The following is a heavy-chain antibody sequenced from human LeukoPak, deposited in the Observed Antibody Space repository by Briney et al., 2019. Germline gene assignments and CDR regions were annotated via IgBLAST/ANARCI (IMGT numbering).Heavy chain of an antibody. V-gene: IGHV3-33*01. CDR2: IWYDGSNK. J-gene: IGHJ4*03. CDR3: ATENSGCYYGYFDS. D-gene: IGHD1-26*01. Sequence: GGSLRLSCAASGFTFSGYGMHWVRQAPGKGLEWVAVIWYDGSNKYYADSVKGRFTISRDNSKNTLYLQMNSLRADDTAVYYCATENSGCYYGYFDSWGQGTLVTVSS. CDR1: GFTFSGYG.